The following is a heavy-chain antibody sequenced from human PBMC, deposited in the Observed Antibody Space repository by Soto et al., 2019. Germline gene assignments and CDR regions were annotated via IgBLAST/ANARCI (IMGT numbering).Heavy chain of an antibody. D-gene: IGHD1-7*01. CDR1: GGSISTDDHY. CDR2: IYYTGST. Sequence: QVQLQESGPGLVKPSQTLSLTCTVSGGSISTDDHYWSWIRQPPGKGLEWIGYIYYTGSTHYNPSPKRPIFPFLDPSKNQFSLQTTPVTAGDTAVNYCAPLRHRLDIELRGQGTLVTVSS. J-gene: IGHJ4*02. V-gene: IGHV4-30-4*01. CDR3: APLRHRLDIEL.